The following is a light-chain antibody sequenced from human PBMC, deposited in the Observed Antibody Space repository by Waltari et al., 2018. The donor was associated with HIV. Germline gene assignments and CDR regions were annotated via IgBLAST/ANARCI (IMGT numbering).Light chain of an antibody. CDR1: SSAFGDYNY. CDR3: SSYTTSSTWV. V-gene: IGLV2-14*01. Sequence: QSALTQPASVSGSPGQSITISCTEASSAFGDYNYVSWYQQLPGEAPQLLIYEVTNRPSGVSNRFSGSKSGNTASLSISGLQAEDEADYYCSSYTTSSTWVFGGGTKVTVL. CDR2: EVT. J-gene: IGLJ3*02.